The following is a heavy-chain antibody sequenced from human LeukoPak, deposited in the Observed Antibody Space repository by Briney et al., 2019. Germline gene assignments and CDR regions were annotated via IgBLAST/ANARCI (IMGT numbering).Heavy chain of an antibody. V-gene: IGHV4-39*01. CDR2: IYYSGST. J-gene: IGHJ4*02. CDR1: GGSISSSSYY. CDR3: ARLNGSYDSSGYYSDY. D-gene: IGHD3-22*01. Sequence: SETLSLTCTVSGGSISSSSYYWGWIRQPPGKGMEWTGRIYYSGSTHYNPSPKSRVTISVDTSKNQFSLKLSSVTAADTAVYYCARLNGSYDSSGYYSDYWGQGTLVTVSS.